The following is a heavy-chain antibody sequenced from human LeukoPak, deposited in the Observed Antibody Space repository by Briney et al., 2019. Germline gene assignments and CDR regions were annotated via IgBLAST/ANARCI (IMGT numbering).Heavy chain of an antibody. CDR1: GFTFSSYA. V-gene: IGHV3-23*01. CDR2: ISGSGGSP. J-gene: IGHJ4*02. D-gene: IGHD2-2*01. CDR3: AKGGKTIMCPTSCYDY. Sequence: PGGSLRLSCAASGFTFSSYAMSWVRQAPGKGLEWVSAISGSGGSPDYTDSVKGRFTISRDNSKNTLYLQMNSLRAEDTAVYYCAKGGKTIMCPTSCYDYWGQGTLVTVSS.